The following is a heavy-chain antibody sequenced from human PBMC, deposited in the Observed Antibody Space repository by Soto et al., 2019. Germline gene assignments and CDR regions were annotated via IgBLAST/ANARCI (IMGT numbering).Heavy chain of an antibody. Sequence: QVQLVQSGAEVKKPGSSVKVSCKASGGTFSNYAITWVRQAPGQGLEWMGGIIPIFDTTNYAQNFQGRVTITADESTSTGYMELSSLRSEDTAVYYCARGPITLVRGNIIGGYDYWGQGTLVTVSS. CDR3: ARGPITLVRGNIIGGYDY. CDR2: IIPIFDTT. D-gene: IGHD3-10*01. V-gene: IGHV1-69*01. CDR1: GGTFSNYA. J-gene: IGHJ4*02.